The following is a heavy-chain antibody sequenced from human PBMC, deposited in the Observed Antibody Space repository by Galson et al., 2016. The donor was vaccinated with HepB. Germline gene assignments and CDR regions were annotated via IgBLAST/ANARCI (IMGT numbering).Heavy chain of an antibody. CDR1: GFSLHTRGMC. CDR2: IDWDDSK. D-gene: IGHD2-8*01. V-gene: IGHV2-70*11. J-gene: IGHJ6*02. CDR3: ARIPNGRGVMPSYYGLDV. Sequence: PALVKPTQTLTLTCAFSGFSLHTRGMCVSWIRQPPGKALEWLARIDWDDSKYYSTSLKTRLTFSKDASKNQVVLTMTNMDPVDAATYYCARIPNGRGVMPSYYGLDVWGQGTTVTVS.